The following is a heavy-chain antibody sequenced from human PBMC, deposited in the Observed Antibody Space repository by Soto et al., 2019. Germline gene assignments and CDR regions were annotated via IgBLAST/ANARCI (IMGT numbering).Heavy chain of an antibody. D-gene: IGHD4-17*01. V-gene: IGHV3-23*01. J-gene: IGHJ3*02. CDR3: AKVFGYDYGAGAGQGI. Sequence: GGSLGLSCAASGFTFSSYAMSWVRQAPGKGLEWVSAISGSGGSTYYADSVKGRFTISRDNSKNTLYLQMNSLRAEDTAVYYSAKVFGYDYGAGAGQGIGGKGTLVTVSS. CDR1: GFTFSSYA. CDR2: ISGSGGST.